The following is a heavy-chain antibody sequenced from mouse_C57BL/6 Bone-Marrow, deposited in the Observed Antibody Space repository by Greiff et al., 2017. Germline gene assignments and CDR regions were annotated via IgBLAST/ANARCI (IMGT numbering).Heavy chain of an antibody. D-gene: IGHD6-1*01. CDR1: GYTFTSSW. CDR3: AREKLGSLYAMDY. J-gene: IGHJ4*01. V-gene: IGHV1-69*01. Sequence: QVQLQQPGAELVMPGASVKLSCKASGYTFTSSWMHWVKQRPGQGLEWIGELDPSDSYTNYNQKFKGKSTLTVDKSSSTAYMQLSSLTSEDSAVYYCAREKLGSLYAMDYWGQGTSVTVSS. CDR2: LDPSDSYT.